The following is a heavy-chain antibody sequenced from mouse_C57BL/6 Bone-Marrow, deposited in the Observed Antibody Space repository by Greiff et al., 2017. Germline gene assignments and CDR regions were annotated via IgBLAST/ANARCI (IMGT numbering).Heavy chain of an antibody. J-gene: IGHJ3*01. CDR1: GYTFISYW. CDR2: INPNSGST. Sequence: QVQLQQPGAELVKPGASVKLSCKASGYTFISYWMNWVKQRPGQGLEWIGMINPNSGSTNYNEKFKSKATLTVDKSSSTAYMQLSSLTSEDSAVYYCARSGTSPFAYWGQGTLVTVSA. D-gene: IGHD3-1*01. CDR3: ARSGTSPFAY. V-gene: IGHV1-64*01.